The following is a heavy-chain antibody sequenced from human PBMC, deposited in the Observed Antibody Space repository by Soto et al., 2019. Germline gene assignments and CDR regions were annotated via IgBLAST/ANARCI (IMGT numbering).Heavy chain of an antibody. CDR3: ARQDYDYFDY. D-gene: IGHD4-17*01. Sequence: SETLSLTYTVSGGSISSYYWSWIRQPPGKGLERIGYIYYSGSTNYNPSLKSRVTISVDTSKNQFSLKLSSVTAADTAVYYCARQDYDYFDYWGQGTLVTVSS. CDR1: GGSISSYY. CDR2: IYYSGST. V-gene: IGHV4-59*01. J-gene: IGHJ4*02.